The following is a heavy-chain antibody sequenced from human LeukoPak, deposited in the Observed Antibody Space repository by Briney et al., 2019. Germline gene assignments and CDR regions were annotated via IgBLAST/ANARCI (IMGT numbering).Heavy chain of an antibody. D-gene: IGHD2-2*01. V-gene: IGHV4-59*12. CDR2: IYHSGSP. CDR3: ARDQLLAEYYFDY. CDR1: GGSISSYY. J-gene: IGHJ4*02. Sequence: PSETLSLTCTVSGGSISSYYWSWIRQPPGKGLEWIGSIYHSGSPYYNPSLKSRVTISVDTSKNQFSLKLSSVTAADTAVYYCARDQLLAEYYFDYWGQGTLVTVSS.